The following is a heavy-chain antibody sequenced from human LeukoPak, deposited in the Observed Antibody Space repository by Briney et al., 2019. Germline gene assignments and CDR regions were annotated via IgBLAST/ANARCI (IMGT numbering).Heavy chain of an antibody. J-gene: IGHJ4*02. CDR3: ARYSSGSYYVDY. CDR2: ISSLGGTI. D-gene: IGHD1-26*01. CDR1: GFTFSNAW. V-gene: IGHV3-11*01. Sequence: GGSLRLSCAASGFTFSNAWMSWIRQAPGKGLEWVSYISSLGGTIYYADSVKGRFTISRDNAKDSLYLQMNSLRVEDTAVYYCARYSSGSYYVDYWGQGTLVTVSS.